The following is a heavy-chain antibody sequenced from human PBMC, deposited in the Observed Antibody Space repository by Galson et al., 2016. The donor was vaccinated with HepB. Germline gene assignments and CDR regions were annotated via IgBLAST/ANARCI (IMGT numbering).Heavy chain of an antibody. CDR3: ARVSGGHYEVYAY. J-gene: IGHJ4*02. D-gene: IGHD3-16*01. Sequence: SLRLSCAASGFTFRRYWMHWVRQAPGKGLVWVSRINTDGSTTTSADSVKGRFTISRDNAKNPLYLQMNSLRAEDTAVYYCARVSGGHYEVYAYWGQGTLVTVSS. CDR1: GFTFRRYW. CDR2: INTDGSTT. V-gene: IGHV3-74*01.